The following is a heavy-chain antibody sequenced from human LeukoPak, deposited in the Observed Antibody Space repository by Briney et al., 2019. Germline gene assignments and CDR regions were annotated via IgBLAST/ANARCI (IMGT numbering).Heavy chain of an antibody. CDR2: IYYSGST. CDR3: ARAVDRYSSGWYRY. Sequence: SETLSLTCAVYGGSISSYYWSWIRQPPGKGLEWIGYIYYSGSTNYNPSLKSRVTISVDTSKNQFSLKLSSVTAADTAVYYCARAVDRYSSGWYRYWGQGTLVTVSS. CDR1: GGSISSYY. D-gene: IGHD6-19*01. J-gene: IGHJ4*02. V-gene: IGHV4-59*01.